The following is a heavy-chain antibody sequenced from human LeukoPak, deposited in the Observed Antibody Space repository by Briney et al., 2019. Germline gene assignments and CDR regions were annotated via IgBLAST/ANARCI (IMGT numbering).Heavy chain of an antibody. Sequence: GGSLRLSCAASGFTFSSYAMSWVRQAPGKGLEWVSRITTDGSTTNYADSVKGRFTISRDNAKNTLYLQMNSLRAEDTAVYYCVRGRGSGSYYDYWGQGTLATVSS. J-gene: IGHJ4*02. CDR3: VRGRGSGSYYDY. CDR1: GFTFSSYA. CDR2: ITTDGSTT. D-gene: IGHD3-10*01. V-gene: IGHV3-74*01.